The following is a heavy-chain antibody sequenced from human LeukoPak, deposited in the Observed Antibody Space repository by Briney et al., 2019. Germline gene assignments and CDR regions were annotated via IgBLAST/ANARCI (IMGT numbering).Heavy chain of an antibody. D-gene: IGHD3-10*01. CDR1: GYTFTGYY. CDR2: INPNSGGT. Sequence: GASVKVSCKASGYTFTGYYMHWVRQAPGQGLEWMGWINPNSGGTNYAQKFQGRVTMTRDTSISTAYMELSSLRSEDTAVYYCAMVRGLTDPLDYWGQGTLVTVSS. CDR3: AMVRGLTDPLDY. V-gene: IGHV1-2*02. J-gene: IGHJ4*02.